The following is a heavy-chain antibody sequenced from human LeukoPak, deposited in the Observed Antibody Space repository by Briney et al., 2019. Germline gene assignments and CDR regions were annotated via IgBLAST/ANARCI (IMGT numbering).Heavy chain of an antibody. CDR1: GYSFTSYW. J-gene: IGHJ5*02. D-gene: IGHD2-8*01. CDR2: IYPGDSDT. V-gene: IGHV5-51*01. CDR3: ARVRMVFQRPPLNWFDP. Sequence: GESLKISCKGSGYSFTSYWIGWVRQMPGKGLEWVWIIYPGDSDTRHSPSFQGQVTISADKSISTAYLQWSSLKASDTAMYYCARVRMVFQRPPLNWFDPWGQGTLVTVSS.